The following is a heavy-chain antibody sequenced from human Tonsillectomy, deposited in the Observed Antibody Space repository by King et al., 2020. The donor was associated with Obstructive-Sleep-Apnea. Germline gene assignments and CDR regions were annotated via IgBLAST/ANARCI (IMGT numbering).Heavy chain of an antibody. CDR3: AGDYGDYKVDY. D-gene: IGHD4-17*01. CDR1: VGSFGAYY. Sequence: QLQESGPRLVKPWETLSLTCTVSVGSFGAYYWSWIRQPPGRGLEWIGIIYYTWNTTYNPSLKSRITMSVDTSKKQFSLKLRSVTAADTAVYFCAGDYGDYKVDYWGQGSLVTVSS. J-gene: IGHJ4*01. V-gene: IGHV4-59*01. CDR2: IYYTWNT.